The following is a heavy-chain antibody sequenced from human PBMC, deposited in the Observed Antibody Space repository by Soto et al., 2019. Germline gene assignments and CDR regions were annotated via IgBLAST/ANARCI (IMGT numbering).Heavy chain of an antibody. CDR1: GFTFSSYA. J-gene: IGHJ4*02. CDR2: ISGSGGST. D-gene: IGHD5-12*01. Sequence: PGGSLRLSCAASGFTFSSYAISWVRQAPGKGLEWVSAISGSGGSTYYADSVKGRLTISRDNSKNTLYLQMNSLRAEDTAVYYCAKDREEMATISYFDYWGQGTLVTVSS. V-gene: IGHV3-23*01. CDR3: AKDREEMATISYFDY.